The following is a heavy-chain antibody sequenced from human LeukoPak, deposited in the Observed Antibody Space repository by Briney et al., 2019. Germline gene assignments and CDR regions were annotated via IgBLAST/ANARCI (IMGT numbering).Heavy chain of an antibody. CDR2: ISWNSGSI. D-gene: IGHD2-2*02. Sequence: QTGGSLRLSCAASGFTFDDYAMHWVRQAPGKGLEWVSGISWNSGSIGYADPVKGRFTISRDNAKNSLYLQMNSLRAEDTALYYCAKGYCSSTSCYTDYWGQGTLVTVSS. V-gene: IGHV3-9*01. J-gene: IGHJ4*02. CDR1: GFTFDDYA. CDR3: AKGYCSSTSCYTDY.